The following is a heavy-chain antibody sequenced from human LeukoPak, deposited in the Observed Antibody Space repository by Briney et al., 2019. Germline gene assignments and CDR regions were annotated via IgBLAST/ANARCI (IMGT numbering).Heavy chain of an antibody. D-gene: IGHD2-15*01. CDR2: IIPILGIA. V-gene: IGHV1-69*04. J-gene: IGHJ6*02. CDR1: GGTFSSYA. Sequence: VASVKVSCKASGGTFSSYAISWVRQAPGQGLEWMGRIIPILGIANYAQKFQGRVTITADKSTSTAYMELSSLRSEDTAVYYCARCGGSYYSDYYYGMDVWGQGTTVTVSS. CDR3: ARCGGSYYSDYYYGMDV.